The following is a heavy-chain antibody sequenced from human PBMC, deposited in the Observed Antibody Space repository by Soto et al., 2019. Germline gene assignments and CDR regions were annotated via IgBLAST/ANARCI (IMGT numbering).Heavy chain of an antibody. J-gene: IGHJ4*02. CDR1: GYTFTSYG. CDR3: ARWGSDYVWGRILHLDY. Sequence: QVQLVQSGAEVKKPGASVKVSCKASGYTFTSYGISWVRQAPGQGLEWMGWISAYNGNTNYAQKLQGRVTMTTDTSTSTDYMELRSLRSDDTAVYYCARWGSDYVWGRILHLDYWGQGTLVTVSS. D-gene: IGHD3-16*01. CDR2: ISAYNGNT. V-gene: IGHV1-18*01.